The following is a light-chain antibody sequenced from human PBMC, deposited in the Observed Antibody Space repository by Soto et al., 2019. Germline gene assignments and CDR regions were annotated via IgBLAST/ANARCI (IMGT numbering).Light chain of an antibody. CDR2: DAS. V-gene: IGKV1-5*01. J-gene: IGKJ2*01. CDR3: QQYNSYSQYT. CDR1: QSISSR. Sequence: DIQMTQSPSTLSASVGDRLTITCRASQSISSRLAWYQQKPGKAPKLLIYDASSLESGVPSRFSGSGSGTEFTLTISSLQPDDFETYYCQQYNSYSQYTFGQGTKVDIK.